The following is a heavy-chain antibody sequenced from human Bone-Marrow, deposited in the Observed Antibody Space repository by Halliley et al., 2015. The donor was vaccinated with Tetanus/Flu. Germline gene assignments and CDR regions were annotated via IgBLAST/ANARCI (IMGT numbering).Heavy chain of an antibody. CDR2: ISYSGST. V-gene: IGHV4-59*01. Sequence: TLSLTCTVSGGSMSGYYLNWIRQPPGKGLEWLGLISYSGSTNYNPSLKSRVTISVDTSNNQFSLKLSSVTAADTAVYYCARDRTASYSFDYWGQGTLVTVSS. CDR1: GGSMSGYY. J-gene: IGHJ4*02. CDR3: ARDRTASYSFDY. D-gene: IGHD1-26*01.